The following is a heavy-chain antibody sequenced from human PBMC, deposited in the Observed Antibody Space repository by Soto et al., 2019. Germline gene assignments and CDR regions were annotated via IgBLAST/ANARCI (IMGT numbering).Heavy chain of an antibody. CDR1: GSTFYTFI. J-gene: IGHJ5*02. V-gene: IGHV1-18*01. CDR2: NSAYNGNT. D-gene: IGHD6-6*01. Sequence: KGSRKASGSTFYTFIISLVRQAPGQRLGWMGWNSAYNGNTNDAQKFQGRVTMTTDTVTSTAYMERRSLRSDDTAVYYCARDLIAFRPGWFDPWGQGTLVTVSS. CDR3: ARDLIAFRPGWFDP.